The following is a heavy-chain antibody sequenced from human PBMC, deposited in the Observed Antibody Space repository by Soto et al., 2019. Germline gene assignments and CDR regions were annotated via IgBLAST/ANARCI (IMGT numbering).Heavy chain of an antibody. D-gene: IGHD3-10*01. CDR2: ISGSGGST. J-gene: IGHJ4*02. CDR3: ATHVSYYYGSGSYYTQIDY. CDR1: GFTFSIYA. Sequence: GSLRLSCAASGFTFSIYAMSWVRQAPGKGLEWVSAISGSGGSTYYADSVKGRFTISRDNSKNTLYLQMNSLRAEDTAVYYCATHVSYYYGSGSYYTQIDYWGQGTLVTVSS. V-gene: IGHV3-23*01.